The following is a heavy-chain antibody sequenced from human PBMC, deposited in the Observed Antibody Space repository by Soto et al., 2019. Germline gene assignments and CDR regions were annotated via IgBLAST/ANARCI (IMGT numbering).Heavy chain of an antibody. CDR3: APFAYYGSTSLDY. J-gene: IGHJ4*02. CDR1: GFSLSTSGVG. D-gene: IGHD3-10*01. V-gene: IGHV2-5*02. Sequence: QITLKESGPTLVKPTQTLTLTCIVSGFSLSTSGVGVAWIRQPPGKALEWLGIIYWDDDKRYSPSLKSRLTITKDSSKNQVVLSMPNMESVDTATYLCAPFAYYGSTSLDYWGQGTLVTVSS. CDR2: IYWDDDK.